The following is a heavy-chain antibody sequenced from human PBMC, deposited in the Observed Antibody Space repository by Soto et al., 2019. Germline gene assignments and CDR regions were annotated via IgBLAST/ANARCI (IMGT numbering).Heavy chain of an antibody. CDR3: RSPMTVAPTKTLSSLRWGLVTAADTAVYYCARRHYDSSGYYRYIPLDAFDI. CDR2: IYYSGST. J-gene: IGHJ3*02. Sequence: SETLSLTCTVSGGSISSSSYYWGWIRQPPGKGLEWIGSIYYSGSTYYNPSLKSRVTISVDTSKNQFSLKLSSVTAAYHRSLKGRSPMTVAPTKTLSSLRWGLVTAADTAVYYCARRHYDSSGYYRYIPLDAFDIWGQGTMVTVSS. V-gene: IGHV4-39*01. D-gene: IGHD3-22*01. CDR1: GGSISSSSYY.